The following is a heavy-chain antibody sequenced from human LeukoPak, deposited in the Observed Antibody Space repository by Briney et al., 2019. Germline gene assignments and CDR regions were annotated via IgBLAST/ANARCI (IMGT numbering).Heavy chain of an antibody. D-gene: IGHD1-26*01. CDR2: INENGDIA. V-gene: IGHV3-43*02. CDR3: AKARWEPNFDY. Sequence: GGSLRLSCAASGFTFDDYAVHWVRQGPGKSLEWVSLINENGDIAYYGDSVRGRFTVSRDNAKNSLYLQMNSLTTEDTALYYCAKARWEPNFDYWGQGTLVTVSS. CDR1: GFTFDDYA. J-gene: IGHJ4*02.